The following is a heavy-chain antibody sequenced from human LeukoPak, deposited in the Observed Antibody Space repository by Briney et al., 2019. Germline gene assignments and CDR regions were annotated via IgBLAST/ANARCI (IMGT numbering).Heavy chain of an antibody. J-gene: IGHJ4*02. CDR2: INHSGST. D-gene: IGHD2-2*01. CDR1: GGSFSGYY. CDR3: ARGRYCSSTSCFFDY. V-gene: IGHV4-34*01. Sequence: SETLSLTCAVYGGSFSGYYWSWICQPPGKGLEWIGEINHSGSTNYNPSLKSRVTISVDTSKNQFSLKLSSVTAADTAVYYCARGRYCSSTSCFFDYWGQGTLVTVSS.